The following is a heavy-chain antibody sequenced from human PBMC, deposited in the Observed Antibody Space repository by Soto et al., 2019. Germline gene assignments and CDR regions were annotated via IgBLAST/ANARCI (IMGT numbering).Heavy chain of an antibody. CDR1: GGSIRDYY. CDR3: ARLGGYYQAFDS. CDR2: IYYTGTT. V-gene: IGHV4-59*08. D-gene: IGHD3-22*01. J-gene: IGHJ4*02. Sequence: LSLTCTVSGGSIRDYYWGWIRQSPGKGLEWIGYIYYTGTTKYNPSLKSRVTISVDSSKNQFSLKLDSVTAADTAVFYCARLGGYYQAFDSWGQGTLVTVSS.